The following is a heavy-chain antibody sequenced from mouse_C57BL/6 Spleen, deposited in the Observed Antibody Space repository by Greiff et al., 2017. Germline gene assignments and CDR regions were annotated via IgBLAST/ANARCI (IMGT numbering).Heavy chain of an antibody. V-gene: IGHV10-1*01. D-gene: IGHD2-12*01. CDR2: IRSKSNNYAT. J-gene: IGHJ3*01. CDR3: VRQGTRVTGAWFAY. CDR1: GFSFNTYA. Sequence: EVQLVESGGGLVQPKGSLKLSCAASGFSFNTYAMNWVRQAPGKGLEWVARIRSKSNNYATYYADSVKDRFTISRDDSDSMLYLQMNNLNTGDTALYYGVRQGTRVTGAWFAYWGQGTLVTVSA.